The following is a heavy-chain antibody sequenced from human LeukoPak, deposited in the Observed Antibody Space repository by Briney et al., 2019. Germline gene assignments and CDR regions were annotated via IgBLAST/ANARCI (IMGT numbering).Heavy chain of an antibody. CDR2: INPDSGGT. D-gene: IGHD6-6*01. Sequence: AASAKVSCKASGYTFTDYYIHWVRQAPGQGLEWIGRINPDSGGTNSAQKFQGRVTMTRDTSISTAYIELSSLRSDDTAVYYCARAKEQTIAARYFDYWGQGTLVTVSS. J-gene: IGHJ4*02. CDR1: GYTFTDYY. V-gene: IGHV1-2*06. CDR3: ARAKEQTIAARYFDY.